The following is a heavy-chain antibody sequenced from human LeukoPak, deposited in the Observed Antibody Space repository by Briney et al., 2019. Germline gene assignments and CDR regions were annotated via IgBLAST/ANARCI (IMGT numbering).Heavy chain of an antibody. D-gene: IGHD1-20*01. CDR2: ISAYNGKT. Sequence: ASVKVSCKASGYTFTSYGSSWVRQAPGQGLEWMGWISAYNGKTNYAQKLQGRVIMTTDTSTSTAYMELRSLRSDDTSVYYCARAQEGITGRNFDYWGQGTLVTVSS. CDR3: ARAQEGITGRNFDY. J-gene: IGHJ4*02. CDR1: GYTFTSYG. V-gene: IGHV1-18*01.